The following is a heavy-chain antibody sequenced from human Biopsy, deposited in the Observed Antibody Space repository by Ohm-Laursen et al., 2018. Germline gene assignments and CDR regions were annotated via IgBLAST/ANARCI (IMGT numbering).Heavy chain of an antibody. Sequence: GSSVKVSCKTSGGTFNSYVITWVRQAPGQGLEWMGWMNPDSGNTGYAQNFQGRVTMTRNTSISTAYMELSSLRSEDTAVYFCARADPPLFYYGSGSSNWFDPWGQGTLVTVSS. CDR3: ARADPPLFYYGSGSSNWFDP. CDR1: GGTFNSYV. V-gene: IGHV1-8*01. D-gene: IGHD3-10*01. CDR2: MNPDSGNT. J-gene: IGHJ5*02.